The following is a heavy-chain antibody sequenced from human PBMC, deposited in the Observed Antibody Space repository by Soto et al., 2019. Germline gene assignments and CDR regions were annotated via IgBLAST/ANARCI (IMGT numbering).Heavy chain of an antibody. CDR2: INPSGGST. CDR1: GYTFTSYY. J-gene: IGHJ3*02. Sequence: QVQLVQSGAEVKKPGASVKVSCKASGYTFTSYYMHWVRQAPGQGLEWMGIINPSGGSTSYAQKFQGRVTMTRDTSTSTVYMELSSLRSEDTAVYYCASDTYGVNAFDIWGQGTMVTVSS. CDR3: ASDTYGVNAFDI. V-gene: IGHV1-46*01. D-gene: IGHD4-17*01.